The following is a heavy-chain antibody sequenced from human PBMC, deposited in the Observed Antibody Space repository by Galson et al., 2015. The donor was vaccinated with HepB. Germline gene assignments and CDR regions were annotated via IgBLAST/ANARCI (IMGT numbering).Heavy chain of an antibody. CDR3: ASGGHYYDSSGLNY. J-gene: IGHJ4*02. D-gene: IGHD3-22*01. CDR2: IYSGGST. Sequence: SLRLSCAASGFTVSSNYMSWVRQAPGKGLEWVSVIYSGGSTYYADSVKGRFTISRDNSKSTLYLQMNSLRAEDTAVYYCASGGHYYDSSGLNYWGQGTLVTVSS. CDR1: GFTVSSNY. V-gene: IGHV3-66*01.